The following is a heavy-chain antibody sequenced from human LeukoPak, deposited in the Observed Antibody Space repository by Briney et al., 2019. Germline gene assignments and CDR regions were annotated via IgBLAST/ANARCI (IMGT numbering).Heavy chain of an antibody. CDR2: INHSGST. CDR3: ARLTGYSSGLDY. D-gene: IGHD6-19*01. V-gene: IGHV4-34*01. Sequence: SETLSLTCAVYGVSFSGYYWSWIRQPPGKGLEWIGEINHSGSTNYNPSLKSRVTISVDTSKNQFSLKLSSVTAADTAVYYCARLTGYSSGLDYWGQGTLVTASS. CDR1: GVSFSGYY. J-gene: IGHJ4*02.